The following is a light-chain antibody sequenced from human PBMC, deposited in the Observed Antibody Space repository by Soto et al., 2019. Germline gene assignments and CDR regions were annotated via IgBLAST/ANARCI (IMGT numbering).Light chain of an antibody. CDR2: DTT. CDR1: HRISYY. CDR3: QQRINWPPT. J-gene: IGKJ1*01. Sequence: IVLTPSPATLTLSPGERATLSCGARHRISYYFSWHQQHPGQAPRLLIYDTTSGATSIPTRFSGSGAMTVFPLTSSSLAPEYFADYYWQQRINWPPTFGQGTKVDIK. V-gene: IGKV3-11*01.